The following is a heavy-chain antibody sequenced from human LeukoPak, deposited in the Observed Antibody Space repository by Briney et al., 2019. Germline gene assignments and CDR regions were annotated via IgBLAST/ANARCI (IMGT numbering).Heavy chain of an antibody. Sequence: SETLSLTCTVSGGSITGYYWSWIRQPPGKGLEWIGYIYYSGSTNYDPSLKSRVTISVDTSKNQFSLKLSSVTAADTAVYYCARRVLDRYCSGGSCYDNWFDPWGQGTLVTVSS. V-gene: IGHV4-59*01. CDR3: ARRVLDRYCSGGSCYDNWFDP. CDR1: GGSITGYY. D-gene: IGHD2-15*01. CDR2: IYYSGST. J-gene: IGHJ5*02.